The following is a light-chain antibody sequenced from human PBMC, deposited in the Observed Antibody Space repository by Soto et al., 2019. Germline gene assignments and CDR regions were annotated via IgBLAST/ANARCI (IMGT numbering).Light chain of an antibody. Sequence: EIVMTQSPATLSVSPGERATLSCRASQSVSSNLAWYQQKPGQAPRLLIYGASTRATGIPARFSGSGSGTEVTLTIRSLQSEDFAVYYCQQYNNWPQTFGQGTKLEIK. V-gene: IGKV3-15*01. CDR2: GAS. CDR1: QSVSSN. CDR3: QQYNNWPQT. J-gene: IGKJ2*01.